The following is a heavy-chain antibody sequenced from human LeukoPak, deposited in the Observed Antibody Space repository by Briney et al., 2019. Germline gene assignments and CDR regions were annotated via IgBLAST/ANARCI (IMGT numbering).Heavy chain of an antibody. CDR2: IYPGDSDT. J-gene: IGHJ4*02. CDR1: GYSFTTYW. D-gene: IGHD3-22*01. V-gene: IGHV5-51*01. Sequence: GESLKISCKAPGYSFTTYWIGWVRQMPGKGLEWMGIIYPGDSDTRYSPSFRGQVTISADKSISTAYLQWNNLEASDIAMYYCARLTGGDYDTSGYFSTYFDYWGQGTLVTVSS. CDR3: ARLTGGDYDTSGYFSTYFDY.